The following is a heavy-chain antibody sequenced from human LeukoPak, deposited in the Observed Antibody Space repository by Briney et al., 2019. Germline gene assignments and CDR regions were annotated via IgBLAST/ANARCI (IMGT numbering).Heavy chain of an antibody. Sequence: PSETLSLTCAVYGGSFSGYYWSWIRQPPGKGLEWIGSIYYSGSTYYNPSLKSRVTISVDTSKNQFSLKLSSVTAADTAVYYCARHRAVVTAILLYYFDYWGQGTLVTVSS. D-gene: IGHD2-21*02. CDR3: ARHRAVVTAILLYYFDY. V-gene: IGHV4-34*01. J-gene: IGHJ4*02. CDR2: IYYSGST. CDR1: GGSFSGYY.